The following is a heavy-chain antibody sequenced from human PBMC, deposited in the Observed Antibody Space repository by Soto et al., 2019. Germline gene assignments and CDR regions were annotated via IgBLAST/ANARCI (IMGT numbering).Heavy chain of an antibody. CDR2: IYYSGST. CDR3: ARSPGRNPYDFWSGYYPAFPGLYGMDV. D-gene: IGHD3-3*01. V-gene: IGHV4-31*03. J-gene: IGHJ6*02. CDR1: GGSISSGGYY. Sequence: TSETLSLTCTVSGGSISSGGYYWSWIRQHPGKGLEWIGYIYYSGSTYYNPSLKSRVTISVDTSKNQFSLRLSSVTAADTAVYYCARSPGRNPYDFWSGYYPAFPGLYGMDVWGQGTTVTVSS.